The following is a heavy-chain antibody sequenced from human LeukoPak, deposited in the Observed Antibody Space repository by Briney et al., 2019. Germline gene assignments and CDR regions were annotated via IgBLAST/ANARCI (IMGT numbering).Heavy chain of an antibody. CDR3: ARGPSSQFRTDY. Sequence: PWGSLRLSCAASGFTFSTYSMNCVRQAPGKGLEWVSYIGRSSSPIYYADSVKGRFTISRDNAKNSLYLQMNGLRAEDTAVYYCARGPSSQFRTDYWGQGTLVTVSS. CDR2: IGRSSSPI. D-gene: IGHD2-2*01. CDR1: GFTFSTYS. J-gene: IGHJ4*02. V-gene: IGHV3-48*01.